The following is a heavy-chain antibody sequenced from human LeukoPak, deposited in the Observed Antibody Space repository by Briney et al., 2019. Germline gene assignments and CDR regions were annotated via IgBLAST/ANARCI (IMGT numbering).Heavy chain of an antibody. D-gene: IGHD1-1*01. Sequence: SSETLSLTCTVSGDSINNYYWNWIRQPPGKGLEWIGYIYDNGGTNCNPSLKSRVTISIGTSKTQFSLKLSSVTAADTAVYYCARRTGTSVDWGQGTLVTVSS. CDR2: IYDNGGT. V-gene: IGHV4-59*01. CDR3: ARRTGTSVD. CDR1: GDSINNYY. J-gene: IGHJ4*02.